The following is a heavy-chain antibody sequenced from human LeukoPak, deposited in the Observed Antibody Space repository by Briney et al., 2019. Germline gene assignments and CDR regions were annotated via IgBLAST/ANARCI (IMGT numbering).Heavy chain of an antibody. J-gene: IGHJ6*03. CDR1: GGSISSSSYY. CDR3: ARDTSHYYYYYYMDV. CDR2: IYCSGST. Sequence: SETLSLTCTVSGGSISSSSYYWGWIRQPPGKGLEWIGSIYCSGSTYYNPSLKSRVTISVDTSKNQFSLKLSSVTAADTAVYYCARDTSHYYYYYYMDVWGKGTTVTVSS. V-gene: IGHV4-39*07.